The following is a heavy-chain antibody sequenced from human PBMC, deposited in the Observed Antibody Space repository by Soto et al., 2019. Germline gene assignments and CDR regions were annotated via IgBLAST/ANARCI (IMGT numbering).Heavy chain of an antibody. V-gene: IGHV4-34*09. J-gene: IGHJ6*02. CDR2: INHSGSA. CDR1: GGSFSDYI. Sequence: SETLSLTCDVYGGSFSDYIWTWIRQTPGKGLQWIGQINHSGSANYNPSLKSRVTISVDTSANQFSLKLSSVTAADTAVYYCARDRGYYGSGSYSTSPYYYGMDVWGQGTTVTVSS. CDR3: ARDRGYYGSGSYSTSPYYYGMDV. D-gene: IGHD3-10*01.